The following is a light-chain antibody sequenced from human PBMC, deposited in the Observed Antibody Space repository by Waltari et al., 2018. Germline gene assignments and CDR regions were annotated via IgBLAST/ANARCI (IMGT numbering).Light chain of an antibody. Sequence: DIVMTQSRDSLAVSLGERATINCKSSRSVLYSSNSNNYLGWYQQQPGQHPKLLSYWASTRQSGVPDRFSGSGSGTDFSPTISSLQAEDVAVYYCQQYYNTPWTFGQGTKVEIK. CDR2: WAS. J-gene: IGKJ1*01. V-gene: IGKV4-1*01. CDR1: RSVLYSSNSNNY. CDR3: QQYYNTPWT.